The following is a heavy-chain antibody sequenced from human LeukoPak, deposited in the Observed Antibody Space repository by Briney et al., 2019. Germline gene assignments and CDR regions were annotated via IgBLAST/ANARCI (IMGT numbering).Heavy chain of an antibody. J-gene: IGHJ4*02. D-gene: IGHD1-7*01. CDR2: VTIGGSSM. Sequence: GGSLRPSCAASGFTFNSFTMNWVRQAPGKGLEWLSYVTIGGSSMYYADSVKGRFTISRDNAKNSLFLQMNSLRDEDTAVYYCARDQNYAFDYWGQGTLVTVSS. CDR1: GFTFNSFT. CDR3: ARDQNYAFDY. V-gene: IGHV3-48*02.